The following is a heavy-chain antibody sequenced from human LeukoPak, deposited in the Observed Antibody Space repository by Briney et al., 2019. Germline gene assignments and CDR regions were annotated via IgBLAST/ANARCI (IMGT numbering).Heavy chain of an antibody. J-gene: IGHJ4*02. D-gene: IGHD2-2*01. V-gene: IGHV3-30*04. CDR3: ARERASCYFDY. CDR1: GVTFSPYT. Sequence: PGGSLRLSCAASGVTFSPYTMHWFRQAPGKGLEWVAVISNDGGYINYADSVRGRFTISRDNSKNTLYLQMNSLRAEDTAVYYCARERASCYFDYWGQGTLVPVSS. CDR2: ISNDGGYI.